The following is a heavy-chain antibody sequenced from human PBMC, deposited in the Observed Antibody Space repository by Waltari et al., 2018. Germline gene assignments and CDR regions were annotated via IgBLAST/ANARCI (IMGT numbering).Heavy chain of an antibody. J-gene: IGHJ1*01. CDR1: GGSISTNYY. V-gene: IGHV4-39*01. Sequence: QLQLQESGPGLVKPSEILSLTCTVSGGSISTNYYWGWIRQPPGKGVGWMGNMQHRGSTLYNPTLESRVTISLDTWKNQFSLRLSSVGAADTAVYFCGRIAFGDEGGYFQYWGQGTLVTVSS. CDR3: GRIAFGDEGGYFQY. D-gene: IGHD4-17*01. CDR2: MQHRGST.